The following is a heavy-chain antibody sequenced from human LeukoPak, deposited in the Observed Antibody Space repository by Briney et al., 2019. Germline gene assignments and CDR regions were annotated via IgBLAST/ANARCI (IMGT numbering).Heavy chain of an antibody. CDR1: GYTFTGYY. CDR3: ARDPNYYDSSAYL. V-gene: IGHV1-2*02. CDR2: INPNSGGT. Sequence: ASVNVSRKASGYTFTGYYIHWVRQAPGQGLEWMGWINPNSGGTNYAQKFQGRVTMTRDTSISTAYMELSRLRSDDTAVYYCARDPNYYDSSAYLWGHGTLVTVSS. D-gene: IGHD3-22*01. J-gene: IGHJ4*01.